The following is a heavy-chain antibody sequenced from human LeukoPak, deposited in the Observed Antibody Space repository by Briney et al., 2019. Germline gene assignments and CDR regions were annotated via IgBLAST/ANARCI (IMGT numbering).Heavy chain of an antibody. D-gene: IGHD6-13*01. CDR2: ISAYNGNT. CDR1: GYTFTSYG. J-gene: IGHJ6*03. Sequence: GASVKVSCKASGYTFTSYGISWVRQAPGQGLEWMGWISAYNGNTNYAQKLQGRVTMTTDTSTSTAYMELRSLRSDDTAVYYCARERHSSSWYYYYYYMDVWGEGTTVTVSS. V-gene: IGHV1-18*01. CDR3: ARERHSSSWYYYYYYMDV.